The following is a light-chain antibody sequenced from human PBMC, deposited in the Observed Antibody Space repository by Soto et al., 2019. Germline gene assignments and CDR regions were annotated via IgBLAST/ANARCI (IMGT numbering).Light chain of an antibody. V-gene: IGKV3-20*01. CDR2: GAS. CDR1: QSVSSNY. Sequence: EIVLTKSPGTLSLSPGERATLSCRASQSVSSNYFAWYQQRPGQGPRLLIYGASTRATGIPCRFSGSGSGTDFTLTISSLEPEDFAVYYCQQYGSSPLTFGPGTKVDIK. J-gene: IGKJ3*01. CDR3: QQYGSSPLT.